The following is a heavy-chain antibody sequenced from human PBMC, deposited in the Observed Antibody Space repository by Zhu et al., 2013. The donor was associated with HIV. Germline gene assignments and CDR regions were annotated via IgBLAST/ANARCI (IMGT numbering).Heavy chain of an antibody. CDR3: ARDTISKYAHFFDTRDY. Sequence: VQLVQSGAEVKRPGASVKVSCKASGYTFVGYYIHWVRQAPGQGLEWMGWINPNNGDTSYAQRFQGRVTVTRDTSINTVYLELSRLGNDDTAVYYCARDTISKYAHFFDTRDYWGQGTLVTVSS. D-gene: IGHD3-3*01. V-gene: IGHV1-2*02. CDR2: INPNNGDT. CDR1: GYTFVGYY. J-gene: IGHJ4*02.